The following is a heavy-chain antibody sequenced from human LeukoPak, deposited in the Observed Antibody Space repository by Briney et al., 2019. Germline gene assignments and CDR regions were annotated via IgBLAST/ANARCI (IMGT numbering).Heavy chain of an antibody. CDR2: VKNRGDGMAT. D-gene: IGHD3-16*01. J-gene: IGHJ4*02. Sequence: KAGGSLRLSCVLSTFTKARKNWVRQAPGKGLEWVGRVKNRGDGMATDYAAPVKGRFIISRDDSKKTVYLQMDSLKTEDTAVYFCTTEYFGGFEYWGQGTLVTVSS. CDR3: TTEYFGGFEY. V-gene: IGHV3-15*07. CDR1: TFTKAR.